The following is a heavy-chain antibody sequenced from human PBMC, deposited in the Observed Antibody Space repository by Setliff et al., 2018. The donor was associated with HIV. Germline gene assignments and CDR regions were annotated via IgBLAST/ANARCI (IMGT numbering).Heavy chain of an antibody. J-gene: IGHJ6*02. V-gene: IGHV1-8*01. D-gene: IGHD6-13*01. Sequence: ASVKVSCKPSGSTFSTYDINWVRQATGQGLEWMGWMNPNSGNTGCAQKFQGRVTMTRNTSISTAYLELSSLRSDDTAVYYCASSWSRIRYYGMDVWGQGTTVTVS. CDR1: GSTFSTYD. CDR3: ASSWSRIRYYGMDV. CDR2: MNPNSGNT.